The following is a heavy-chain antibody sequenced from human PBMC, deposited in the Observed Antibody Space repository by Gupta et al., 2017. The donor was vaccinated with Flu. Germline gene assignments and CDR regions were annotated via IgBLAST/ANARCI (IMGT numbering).Heavy chain of an antibody. CDR3: ARDLLLRSQKLSFEL. CDR2: VSPSGIT. V-gene: IGHV4-38-2*02. CDR1: VLSISRCFS. Sequence: QVQLRVSGPGLLTPSETLSPICSVSVLSISRCFSWGWIRQTPGMGLEWIGSVSPSGITYYHPALKGRVTISLDTAKNQFSLTLSHVTAADTALYFCARDLLLRSQKLSFELWGQGRLVTVS. J-gene: IGHJ4*02. D-gene: IGHD3-10*01.